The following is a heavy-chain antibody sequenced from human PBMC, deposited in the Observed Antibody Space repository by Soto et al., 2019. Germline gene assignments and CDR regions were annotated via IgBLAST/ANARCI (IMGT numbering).Heavy chain of an antibody. Sequence: QVQLVQSGAEVKKPGASVKVSCKASGYTFTGYYMHWVRRAPGQGLEWMGWINPNSGGTNYAQKFQGWVTMTRDTSISTAYMELSRLRSDDTAVYYCARASQWLVNWFDPWGQGTLVTVSS. CDR1: GYTFTGYY. D-gene: IGHD5-12*01. CDR2: INPNSGGT. V-gene: IGHV1-2*04. J-gene: IGHJ5*02. CDR3: ARASQWLVNWFDP.